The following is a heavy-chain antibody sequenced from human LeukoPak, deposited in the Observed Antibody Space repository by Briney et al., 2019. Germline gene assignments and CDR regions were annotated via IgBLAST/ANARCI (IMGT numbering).Heavy chain of an antibody. Sequence: GGSLRLSCAASGFTFSSYAMSWVRQAPGEGLEWVSGISGSGDRTYYADSAKGRFTISRDNSKNTVHLQMDSLRAEDTAVYYCAKDIRAIIASGGFYFDNWGQGTLVTVPS. D-gene: IGHD3-16*01. CDR3: AKDIRAIIASGGFYFDN. V-gene: IGHV3-23*01. J-gene: IGHJ4*02. CDR1: GFTFSSYA. CDR2: ISGSGDRT.